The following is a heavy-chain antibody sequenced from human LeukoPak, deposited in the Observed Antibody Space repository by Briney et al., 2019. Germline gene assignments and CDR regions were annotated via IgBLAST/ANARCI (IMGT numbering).Heavy chain of an antibody. Sequence: GGSLRLSCAASGFTFRSYWMSWVRQAPGKGLEWVANIKQDGSKKSYVDSVKGRFTISRDNAKNSLYLQMNSLRAEDTAIYYCTRVGYIDEGIDYWGQGTLVTVSS. V-gene: IGHV3-7*04. CDR3: TRVGYIDEGIDY. D-gene: IGHD5-24*01. J-gene: IGHJ4*02. CDR2: IKQDGSKK. CDR1: GFTFRSYW.